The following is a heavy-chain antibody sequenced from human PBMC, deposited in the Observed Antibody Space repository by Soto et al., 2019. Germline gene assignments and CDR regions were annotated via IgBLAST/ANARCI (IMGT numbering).Heavy chain of an antibody. D-gene: IGHD6-19*01. J-gene: IGHJ4*02. Sequence: QVQLVESGGGVVQPGRSLRLSCAASGFTFSSYGMHWVRQAPGKGLEWVAVISYDGSNKYYADSVKGRFTISRDNSKNTLYLQMNSLRAEDTAVYYCAKGRIAVAGVGGYWGQGTLVTVSS. CDR1: GFTFSSYG. CDR3: AKGRIAVAGVGGY. V-gene: IGHV3-30*18. CDR2: ISYDGSNK.